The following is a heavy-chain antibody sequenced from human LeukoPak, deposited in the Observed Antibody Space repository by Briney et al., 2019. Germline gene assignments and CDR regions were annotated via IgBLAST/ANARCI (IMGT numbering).Heavy chain of an antibody. Sequence: PGGSLRLSCAASGFTFSSYAMHWVRQAPGKGLEWVAVISYDGSNKYYADSVKGRFTISRDNSKNTLYLQMNSLRAEDTAVYYCAKPPGDSSGYPDYWGQGTLVTVSS. CDR3: AKPPGDSSGYPDY. V-gene: IGHV3-30*18. J-gene: IGHJ4*02. D-gene: IGHD3-22*01. CDR2: ISYDGSNK. CDR1: GFTFSSYA.